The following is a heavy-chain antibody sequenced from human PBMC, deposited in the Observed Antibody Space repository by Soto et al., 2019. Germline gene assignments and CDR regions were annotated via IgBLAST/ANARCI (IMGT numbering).Heavy chain of an antibody. V-gene: IGHV3-30-3*01. D-gene: IGHD4-17*01. J-gene: IGHJ4*02. CDR3: AREYGDYPYFDY. CDR2: ILYDGSNK. CDR1: GFTFSSYA. Sequence: QVQLVESGGGVVQPGRSLRLSCAASGFTFSSYAMHWVRQAPGKGLEWVAVILYDGSNKYYADSVKGRFTISRDNSKNTLYLQMNSLRAEDTAVHYCAREYGDYPYFDYWGQGTLVTVSS.